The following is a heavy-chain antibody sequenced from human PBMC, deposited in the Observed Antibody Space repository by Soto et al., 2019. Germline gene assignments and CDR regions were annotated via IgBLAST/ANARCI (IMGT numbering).Heavy chain of an antibody. D-gene: IGHD4-17*01. CDR3: ARWDYGVYARFDY. CDR2: MNPNSGNT. V-gene: IGHV1-8*01. Sequence: QVQLVQSGAEVKKSGASVKVSCRASGYTFTSHDINWVRQATGQGLEWMGWMNPNSGNTGHAQKFQGRVTMTRNTSISTVYMELSSLRSEDTAVYYCARWDYGVYARFDYWGQGTLVTVSS. CDR1: GYTFTSHD. J-gene: IGHJ4*02.